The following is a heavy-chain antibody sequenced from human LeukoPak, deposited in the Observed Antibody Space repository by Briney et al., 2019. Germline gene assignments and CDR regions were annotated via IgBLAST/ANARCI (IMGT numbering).Heavy chain of an antibody. Sequence: GGSLRLSCAASGFTFNNYAMSWVRQAPGKGLEWVSAISGSGGSTYYADSVKGRFTISGDNSKNTVYLQMNSLRAEDTAVYYCAKDASSGWPNWFDPWGQGTLVTVSS. CDR3: AKDASSGWPNWFDP. V-gene: IGHV3-23*01. CDR2: ISGSGGST. CDR1: GFTFNNYA. J-gene: IGHJ5*02. D-gene: IGHD6-19*01.